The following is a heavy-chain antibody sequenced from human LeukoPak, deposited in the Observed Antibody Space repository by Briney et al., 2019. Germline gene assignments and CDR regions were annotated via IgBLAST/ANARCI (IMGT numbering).Heavy chain of an antibody. J-gene: IGHJ4*02. CDR2: IFSGGST. D-gene: IGHD3-22*01. Sequence: PGGSLRLSCAVSGFTVSSNYMSWVRQAPGQGLEWVSVIFSGGSTYYADSVKGRFTISRDDSKNTVYLQMNSLRAEDTSVYYCARGYYSLGYFDYWGQGALVTVSS. V-gene: IGHV3-66*01. CDR1: GFTVSSNY. CDR3: ARGYYSLGYFDY.